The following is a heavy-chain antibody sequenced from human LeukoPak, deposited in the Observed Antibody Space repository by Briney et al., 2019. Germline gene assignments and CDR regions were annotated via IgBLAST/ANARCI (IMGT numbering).Heavy chain of an antibody. Sequence: SETLSLTCTVSGASISSGRNYWGWIRQSPGKGLEWIASIYSSGNTYYNPFLQSRVSVSVDTSKNQFSVGLSSLTAADTAVYYCARHLSGTTMAHYFDHWGQGTVVTVSS. CDR3: ARHLSGTTMAHYFDH. CDR1: GASISSGRNY. J-gene: IGHJ4*02. CDR2: IYSSGNT. D-gene: IGHD1-1*01. V-gene: IGHV4-39*01.